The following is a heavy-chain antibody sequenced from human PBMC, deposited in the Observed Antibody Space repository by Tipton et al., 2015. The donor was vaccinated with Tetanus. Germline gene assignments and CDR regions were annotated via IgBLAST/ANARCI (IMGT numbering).Heavy chain of an antibody. CDR3: ARDSYVTGTTSLFDF. J-gene: IGHJ4*02. CDR2: INPDSGGT. CDR1: GYTFTNYG. Sequence: QVQLVQSGAEVREPGASVKVSCKAFGYTFTNYGIHWVRQAPGQGLEWLGWINPDSGGTKYTQNFQGRVTMTRDTPTTTVYLELTSLKSDDTAVYYCARDSYVTGTTSLFDFWGQGSLVNVSS. D-gene: IGHD1-7*01. V-gene: IGHV1-2*02.